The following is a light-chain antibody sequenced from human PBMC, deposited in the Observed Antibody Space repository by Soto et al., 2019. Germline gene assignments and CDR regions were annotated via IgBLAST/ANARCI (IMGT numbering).Light chain of an antibody. Sequence: QSVLTQPPSASGSPGQSVTISCTGTSSDVGAYNYVSWYQQHPGKAPKLMIYDVTTRPSGVPDRFSGSKSGNTASLTVSGLQAEDEADYFCSSYTGSDNLVFGGGIQLTVL. V-gene: IGLV2-8*01. CDR3: SSYTGSDNLV. CDR2: DVT. CDR1: SSDVGAYNY. J-gene: IGLJ2*01.